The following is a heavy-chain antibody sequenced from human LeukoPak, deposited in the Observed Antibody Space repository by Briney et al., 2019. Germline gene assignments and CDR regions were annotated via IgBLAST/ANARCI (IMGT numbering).Heavy chain of an antibody. D-gene: IGHD2/OR15-2a*01. Sequence: PSETLSLTRTVSGGSISSRHFYWAWIRQPPGVGLEWIDSIYAGGSTYKNPSLESRPTISVATSKTHFSLTLASVTAADTAMYYCARDARVGVSSNGFDIWGHGTKVTVSS. CDR2: IYAGGST. V-gene: IGHV4-39*07. CDR3: ARDARVGVSSNGFDI. J-gene: IGHJ3*02. CDR1: GGSISSRHFY.